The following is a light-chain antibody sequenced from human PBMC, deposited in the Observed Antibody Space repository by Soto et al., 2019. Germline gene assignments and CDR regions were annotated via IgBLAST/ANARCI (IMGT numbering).Light chain of an antibody. Sequence: EIVLTQSPGTLSLSPRERATLSCWASQSVSSSYLAWYQQKPGQAPRLLIYGASSRATGIPDRFSGGGSGTDFTLTISRLEPEDFAVYYCQQYGSSPSLFTFGPGTKVDIK. CDR1: QSVSSSY. CDR2: GAS. CDR3: QQYGSSPSLFT. J-gene: IGKJ3*01. V-gene: IGKV3-20*01.